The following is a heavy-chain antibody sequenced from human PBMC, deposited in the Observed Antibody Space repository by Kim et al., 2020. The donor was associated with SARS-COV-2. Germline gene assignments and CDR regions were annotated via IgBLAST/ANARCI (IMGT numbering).Heavy chain of an antibody. Sequence: LKSRGTISVDTSKNQFSLKLSSVTAADTAVYYCARSYYYGSGSPMGGMDVWGQGTTVTVSS. D-gene: IGHD3-10*01. J-gene: IGHJ6*02. CDR3: ARSYYYGSGSPMGGMDV. V-gene: IGHV4-31*02.